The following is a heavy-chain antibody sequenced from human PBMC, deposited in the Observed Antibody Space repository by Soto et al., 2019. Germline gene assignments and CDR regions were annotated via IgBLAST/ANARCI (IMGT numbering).Heavy chain of an antibody. J-gene: IGHJ4*02. CDR1: GGSISSSNW. CDR3: ARKTYYYDSSGYWNY. CDR2: IYHSGST. D-gene: IGHD3-22*01. Sequence: QVQLQESGPGLVKPSGTLSLTCAVSGGSISSSNWWSWVRQPPGKGLEWIGEIYHSGSTNYNPSLKSRVTISVDKDKNQFSLKLSSVTAADTAVYYCARKTYYYDSSGYWNYWGQGTLVTVSS. V-gene: IGHV4-4*02.